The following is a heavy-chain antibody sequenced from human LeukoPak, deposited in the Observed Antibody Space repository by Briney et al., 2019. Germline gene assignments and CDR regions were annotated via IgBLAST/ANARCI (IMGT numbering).Heavy chain of an antibody. CDR3: AKDKGYCSSTSCYTIFDY. J-gene: IGHJ4*02. CDR2: ISGSGGST. V-gene: IGHV3-23*01. D-gene: IGHD2-2*02. Sequence: GGSLRLSCAASGFTFSSYAMSWVRQAPGKGLEWVSAISGSGGSTYYADSVKGRFTISRDNSKNTLYLQMNSLRAEDTAVYYCAKDKGYCSSTSCYTIFDYWGQGSLVTVSS. CDR1: GFTFSSYA.